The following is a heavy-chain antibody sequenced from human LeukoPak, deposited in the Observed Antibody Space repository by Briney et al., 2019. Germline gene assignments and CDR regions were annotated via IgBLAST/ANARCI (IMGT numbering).Heavy chain of an antibody. CDR2: MYSGGSI. CDR1: RLTVNSNY. V-gene: IGHV3-66*01. D-gene: IGHD1/OR15-1a*01. CDR3: ARSNCNNCYLAVWYFFDY. J-gene: IGHJ4*02. Sequence: PGGSLRLSCAASRLTVNSNYMSWVRQAPGKGLEWVSVMYSGGSIYYTGSVKGRFTISRDTSKNTLYLQMNSLRAEDTAVYYCARSNCNNCYLAVWYFFDYWGQGTLVTVSS.